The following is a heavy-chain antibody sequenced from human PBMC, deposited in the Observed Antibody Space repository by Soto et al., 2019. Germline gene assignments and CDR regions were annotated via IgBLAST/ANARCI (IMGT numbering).Heavy chain of an antibody. CDR1: GGSISPYY. J-gene: IGHJ4*02. CDR2: IYYMGST. V-gene: IGHV4-59*01. D-gene: IGHD1-26*01. CDR3: ARGGVGAIFDF. Sequence: SSETLSLTCSVSGGSISPYYWSFIRQAPGKGLEWIGYIYYMGSTTYNPSLESRVTMSLDMSKNQFSLKLTSVTAADTAVYYCARGGVGAIFDFWGQGTLVTVSS.